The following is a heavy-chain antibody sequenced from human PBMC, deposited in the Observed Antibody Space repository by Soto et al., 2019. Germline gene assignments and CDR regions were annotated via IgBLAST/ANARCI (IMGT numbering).Heavy chain of an antibody. J-gene: IGHJ4*02. Sequence: EVQLVESGGGLVQPGRSLRLSCTASGFTFGDYAMSWVRQAPGKGLEWVGFIRSKAYGGTTEYAASVKGRFTISRDDSKRIAYLQMNSLKTEDTAVYYCHTRTQDYYDSSGYYSGFDYWGQGTLVTVSS. V-gene: IGHV3-49*04. CDR3: HTRTQDYYDSSGYYSGFDY. D-gene: IGHD3-22*01. CDR2: IRSKAYGGTT. CDR1: GFTFGDYA.